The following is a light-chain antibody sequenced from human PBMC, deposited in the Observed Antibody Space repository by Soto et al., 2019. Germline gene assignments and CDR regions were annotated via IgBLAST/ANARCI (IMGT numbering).Light chain of an antibody. CDR3: QQYNSYPYT. CDR2: KAS. CDR1: QSISNW. J-gene: IGKJ2*01. V-gene: IGKV1-5*03. Sequence: DIQMTQSPSTLSASVGDRVTITCRASQSISNWLAWYQQKPGKAPKLLLYKASTLQSVVPSRFSGSGSGTEFTLTTSSLQPDDFATYYCQQYNSYPYTFGQGTKLEIK.